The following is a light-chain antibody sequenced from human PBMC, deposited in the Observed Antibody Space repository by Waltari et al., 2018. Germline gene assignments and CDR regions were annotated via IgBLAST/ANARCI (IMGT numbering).Light chain of an antibody. J-gene: IGKJ4*01. CDR1: EYVNNY. CDR3: QNGYGTPPT. Sequence: DIQMTQSPSSLSASVGDRVTITCRASEYVNNYLNWYQQKPGKTPKLLIYKGSTVQSGVPSRFSGSGSGTGYTFTISSLQSEDVATYYCQNGYGTPPTFGGGTKVEIK. CDR2: KGS. V-gene: IGKV1-39*02.